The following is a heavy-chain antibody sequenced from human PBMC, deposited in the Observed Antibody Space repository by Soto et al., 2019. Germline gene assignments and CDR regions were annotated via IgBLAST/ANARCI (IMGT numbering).Heavy chain of an antibody. V-gene: IGHV4-59*01. CDR2: IFYDGTI. CDR3: ARDIRYIGPFYYLAY. Sequence: SETLSLTCTVSGVSISSYYWSWIRQAPGEGPEWIGNIFYDGTINYNPSLRSRVTISLDTSKNQASLRLTSVTAADTAMYYCARDIRYIGPFYYLAYWGQGSLVTVSS. J-gene: IGHJ4*02. CDR1: GVSISSYY. D-gene: IGHD3-16*02.